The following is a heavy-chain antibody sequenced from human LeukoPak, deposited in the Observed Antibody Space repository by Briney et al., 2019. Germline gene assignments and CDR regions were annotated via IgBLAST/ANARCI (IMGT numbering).Heavy chain of an antibody. D-gene: IGHD4-23*01. CDR1: GFTVSDNH. Sequence: GGSLRLSCAVSGFTVSDNHVTWVRQAPGKGLECVSVIYYDGTTYYADSVKGRLTIFRDNSKNTVFLQMNSLRAEDTAMYYCAGYGGNPFWGQGTLVTVSS. CDR3: AGYGGNPF. J-gene: IGHJ4*02. CDR2: IYYDGTT. V-gene: IGHV3-66*01.